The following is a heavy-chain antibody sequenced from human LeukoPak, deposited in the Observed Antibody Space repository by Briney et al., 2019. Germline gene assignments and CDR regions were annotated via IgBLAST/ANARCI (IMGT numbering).Heavy chain of an antibody. V-gene: IGHV4-4*07. CDR2: IYTSGST. CDR1: GGSISSYY. J-gene: IGHJ4*02. CDR3: ARDTYYYDSSGYFSVNYFDY. Sequence: SETLSLTCTVSGGSISSYYWSWLRQPAGKGLEWIGRIYTSGSTNYNPSLKSRVTMSVDTSKNQFSLKLSSVTAADTAVYYCARDTYYYDSSGYFSVNYFDYWGQGTLVTVSS. D-gene: IGHD3-22*01.